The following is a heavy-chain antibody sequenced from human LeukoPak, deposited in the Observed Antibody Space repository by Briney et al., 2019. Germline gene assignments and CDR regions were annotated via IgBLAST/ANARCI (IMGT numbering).Heavy chain of an antibody. D-gene: IGHD5-12*01. Sequence: PSETLSLTCTVSGGSISSNSYYWGWIRQPPGKGLEWIGNIYYSGSMYYNPSLKSRVTISVDTSKNQFSLKLSSVTAADTAVYYCARIVTTSGFHFDYWGQGTLVTVSS. CDR1: GGSISSNSYY. V-gene: IGHV4-39*01. CDR2: IYYSGSM. J-gene: IGHJ4*02. CDR3: ARIVTTSGFHFDY.